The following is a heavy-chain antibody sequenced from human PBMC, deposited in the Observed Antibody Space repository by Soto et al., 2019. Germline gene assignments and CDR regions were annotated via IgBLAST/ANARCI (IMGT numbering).Heavy chain of an antibody. CDR2: ISYDGSNK. D-gene: IGHD3-10*01. CDR1: GFTFSSYA. CDR3: ARGVMVRGVILSYYGMDV. Sequence: PGGSLRLSCAASGFTFSSYAMHWVRQAPGKGLEWVAVISYDGSNKYYAASVKGRFTISRDNSKNTLYLQMNSLRAEDTAVYYCARGVMVRGVILSYYGMDVWGQGTTVTVSS. J-gene: IGHJ6*02. V-gene: IGHV3-30-3*01.